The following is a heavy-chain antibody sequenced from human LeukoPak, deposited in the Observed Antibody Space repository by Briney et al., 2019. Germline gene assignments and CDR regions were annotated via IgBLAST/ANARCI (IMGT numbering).Heavy chain of an antibody. CDR2: IKSKTDGGTT. Sequence: GGSLRLSCAASGFTFSNAWMRWVRQAPGKGLEWVGRIKSKTDGGTTDYAAPVKGRFTISTDDSKNTLYLQMNSLKTEDTAVYYCTTDPLWWWDDPFDYWGQGKLVTVSS. V-gene: IGHV3-15*01. J-gene: IGHJ4*02. CDR1: GFTFSNAW. CDR3: TTDPLWWWDDPFDY. D-gene: IGHD2-21*01.